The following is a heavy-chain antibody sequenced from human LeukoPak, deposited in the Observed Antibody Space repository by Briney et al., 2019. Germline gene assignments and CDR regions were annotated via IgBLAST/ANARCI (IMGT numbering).Heavy chain of an antibody. D-gene: IGHD3-10*01. CDR3: ARTLWFGELFFDY. CDR1: GGSISSDY. J-gene: IGHJ4*02. CDR2: IYYSGST. V-gene: IGHV4-59*01. Sequence: SETLSLTCTVSGGSISSDYWSWIRQPPGKGLEWIGYIYYSGSTNYNPSLKSRVTISVDTSKNQFSLKLSSVTAADTAVYYCARTLWFGELFFDYWGQGTLVTVSS.